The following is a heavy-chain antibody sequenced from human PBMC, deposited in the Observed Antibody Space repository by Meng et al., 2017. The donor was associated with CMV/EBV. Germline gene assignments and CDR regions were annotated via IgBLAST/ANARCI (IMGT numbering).Heavy chain of an antibody. CDR1: GFTFSSYA. CDR2: ISYDGSNK. J-gene: IGHJ6*02. D-gene: IGHD2-2*02. CDR3: ARGSYCSSTSCYKTGYYGMDV. V-gene: IGHV3-30-3*01. Sequence: GESLKISCAASGFTFSSYAMHWVRQAPGKWLEWVAVISYDGSNKYYADSVKGRFTISRDNSKNTLYPQMNSLRAEDTAVYYCARGSYCSSTSCYKTGYYGMDVWGQGTTVTVSS.